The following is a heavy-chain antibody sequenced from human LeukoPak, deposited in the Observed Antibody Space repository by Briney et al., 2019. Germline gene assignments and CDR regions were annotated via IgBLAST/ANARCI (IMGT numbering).Heavy chain of an antibody. Sequence: SQTLSLTCTVSGGSISSGSYYWSWIRQPAGKGLEWIGYIYYSGSTNYNPSLKSRVTISVDTSKNQFSLKVTSVTAADTAVYYCARGLAAIAAAGIFFDYWGQGTLVTVSS. CDR3: ARGLAAIAAAGIFFDY. J-gene: IGHJ4*02. V-gene: IGHV4-61*10. CDR2: IYYSGST. CDR1: GGSISSGSYY. D-gene: IGHD6-13*01.